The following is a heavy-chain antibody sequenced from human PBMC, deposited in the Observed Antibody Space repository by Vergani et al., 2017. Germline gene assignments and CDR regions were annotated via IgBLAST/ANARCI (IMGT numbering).Heavy chain of an antibody. CDR2: IYPGDSDI. Sequence: EVQLVQSGAEVKKPGESLKISCKGSGYSFTSYWIGWVGQMPGNGLEWMGIIYPGDSDIKYSPSFQGHVPRSADKSISTAYLQWSSLKASDTAMYYCARQYGSGSPDYWGQGTLVTVSS. V-gene: IGHV5-51*01. CDR1: GYSFTSYW. D-gene: IGHD3-10*01. CDR3: ARQYGSGSPDY. J-gene: IGHJ4*02.